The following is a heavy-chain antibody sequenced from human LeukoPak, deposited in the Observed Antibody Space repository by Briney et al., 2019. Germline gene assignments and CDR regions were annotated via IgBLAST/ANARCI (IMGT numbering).Heavy chain of an antibody. CDR1: GGSISSGDYY. V-gene: IGHV4-30-4*01. J-gene: IGHJ4*02. D-gene: IGHD5-12*01. CDR2: IYYSGST. Sequence: ASETLSLTCTVSGGSISSGDYYWSWIRQPPGKGLEWIGYIYYSGSTYYNPSLKSRVTISVDTSKNQFSLKLSSVTAADTAVYYCARVPCSGYDLVWGGQGTLVTVSS. CDR3: ARVPCSGYDLVW.